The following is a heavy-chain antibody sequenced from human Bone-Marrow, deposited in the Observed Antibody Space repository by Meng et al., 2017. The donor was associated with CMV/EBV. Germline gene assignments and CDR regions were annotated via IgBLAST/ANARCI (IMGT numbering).Heavy chain of an antibody. CDR2: IKSKADGGTT. CDR1: GLTFTNAW. J-gene: IGHJ3*02. CDR3: ARGVGLNSQYQLLEPI. V-gene: IGHV3-15*01. D-gene: IGHD2-2*01. Sequence: GESLKISCAASGLTFTNAWMNWVRQAPGKGLEWVGRIKSKADGGTTDYAAPVKGRFTISRDNAKNSLYLQMNSLRAEDTAVYYCARGVGLNSQYQLLEPIWGQGTMVTVSS.